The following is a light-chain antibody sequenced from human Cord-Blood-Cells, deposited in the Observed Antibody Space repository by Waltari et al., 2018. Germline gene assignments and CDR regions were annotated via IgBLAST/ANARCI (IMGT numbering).Light chain of an antibody. CDR1: QRVSSN. V-gene: IGKV3-15*01. Sequence: VMTQSPATLSVSPGERATLSCRASQRVSSNLAWYQQKPGQAPRLLIYGASTRAAGIPARFSGSGSGTEFTLTISSLQSEDFAVYYCQQYKNWPPYTFGQGIKLEIK. CDR2: GAS. CDR3: QQYKNWPPYT. J-gene: IGKJ2*01.